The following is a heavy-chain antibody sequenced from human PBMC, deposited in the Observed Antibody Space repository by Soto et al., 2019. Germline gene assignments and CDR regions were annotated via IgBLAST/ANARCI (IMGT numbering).Heavy chain of an antibody. Sequence: QVQLQESGPGLVKPSQTLSLTCTVSGGSISSGGYYWSWIRQHPGKGQEWIGYIYYSGSTYYNPSLKSRVTISVDTSKNQFSLKLSSVTAADTAVYYCARVPGVLLWFGEPRGDYYFDYWGQGTLVTVSS. CDR3: ARVPGVLLWFGEPRGDYYFDY. CDR1: GGSISSGGYY. CDR2: IYYSGST. V-gene: IGHV4-31*03. D-gene: IGHD3-10*01. J-gene: IGHJ4*02.